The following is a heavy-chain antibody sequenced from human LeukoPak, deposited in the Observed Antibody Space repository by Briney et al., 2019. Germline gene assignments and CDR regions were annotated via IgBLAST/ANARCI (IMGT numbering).Heavy chain of an antibody. D-gene: IGHD3-22*01. Sequence: PSEILSLTCTVSGGSLTRGGYYWSWVRQHPGKGLEWVGYIYYTGSTYYNPSLESRLTISMDTSQNRFSLEMSAVTAADTAVYYCARDLVHSSGYYDYFDYWGQGTLVTVSS. J-gene: IGHJ4*02. CDR2: IYYTGST. V-gene: IGHV4-31*03. CDR1: GGSLTRGGYY. CDR3: ARDLVHSSGYYDYFDY.